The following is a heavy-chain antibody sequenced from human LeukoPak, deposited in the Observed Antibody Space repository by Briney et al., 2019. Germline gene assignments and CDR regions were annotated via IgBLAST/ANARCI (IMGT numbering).Heavy chain of an antibody. CDR2: MNPNSGNT. D-gene: IGHD2-15*01. CDR3: AREGTYCSGGSCWFDP. V-gene: IGHV1-8*01. Sequence: ASVKVPCKASGYTFTSYDINWVRQATGQGLEWMGWMNPNSGNTGYAQKFQGRVTMTRNTSISTAYMELSSLRSEDTAVYYCAREGTYCSGGSCWFDPRGQGTLVTVSS. J-gene: IGHJ5*02. CDR1: GYTFTSYD.